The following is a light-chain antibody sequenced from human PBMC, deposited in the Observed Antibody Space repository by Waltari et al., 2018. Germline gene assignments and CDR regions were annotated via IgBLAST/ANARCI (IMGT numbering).Light chain of an antibody. J-gene: IGKJ1*01. Sequence: IVMTQSPDSLAVSLGERATINCKSSQSILFTARNKSYLAWYQQKPGQPPKLLIYWASTRESVVPDRFSGTGSGTDFTLTISSLQAEDVAVYYCQQYYVTPRTFGQGTKVEI. CDR3: QQYYVTPRT. CDR1: QSILFTARNKSY. CDR2: WAS. V-gene: IGKV4-1*01.